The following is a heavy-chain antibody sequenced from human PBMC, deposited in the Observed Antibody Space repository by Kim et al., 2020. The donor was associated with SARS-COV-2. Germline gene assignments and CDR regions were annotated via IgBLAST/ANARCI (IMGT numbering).Heavy chain of an antibody. D-gene: IGHD3-22*01. V-gene: IGHV4-39*07. CDR1: GGSISSSSYY. Sequence: SETLSLTCTVSGGSISSSSYYWGWIRQPPGKGLEWIGSIYYSGSTYYNPSLKSRVTISVDTSKNQFSLKLSSVTAADTAVYYCARDGYYYDSSGYSLAYYYYYGMDVWGQGTTVTVSS. J-gene: IGHJ6*02. CDR2: IYYSGST. CDR3: ARDGYYYDSSGYSLAYYYYYGMDV.